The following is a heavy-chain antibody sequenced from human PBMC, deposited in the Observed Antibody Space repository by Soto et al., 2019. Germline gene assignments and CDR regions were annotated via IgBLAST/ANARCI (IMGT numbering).Heavy chain of an antibody. CDR1: GFTFSSYA. V-gene: IGHV3-30*04. CDR3: SGCGVAVAGTGSSCYYYGMDV. Sequence: GGSLRLSCAASGFTFSSYAMHWVRQAPGKGLEWVAVISYDGSNKYYADSVKGRFTISRDNSKNTLYLQMNSLRAEDTAVYYCSGCGVAVAGTGSSCYYYGMDVWGQGTTVTVSS. D-gene: IGHD6-19*01. CDR2: ISYDGSNK. J-gene: IGHJ6*02.